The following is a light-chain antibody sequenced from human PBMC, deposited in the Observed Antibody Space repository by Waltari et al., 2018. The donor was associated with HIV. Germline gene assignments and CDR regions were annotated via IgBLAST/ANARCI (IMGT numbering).Light chain of an antibody. Sequence: QPVVTQAPSLTVSPEGTVILTCASSAGVVTRGHFHYWFQLRPGQAPKTLIFDPNNPYPWTPARFAGSFLGGKAALTLTGAQPEDEAAYYCLLSYDGTLVFGGGT. CDR1: AGVVTRGHF. CDR3: LLSYDGTLV. CDR2: DPN. V-gene: IGLV7-46*01. J-gene: IGLJ2*01.